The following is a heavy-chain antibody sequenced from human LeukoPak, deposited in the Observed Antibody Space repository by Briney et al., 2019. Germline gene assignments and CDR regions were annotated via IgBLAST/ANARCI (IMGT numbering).Heavy chain of an antibody. CDR3: ARDPYGTWYFDL. CDR1: GYTFNGFY. Sequence: GASVKVSCKASGYTFNGFYLHWVRQAPGQGLEWMGWINPNSGGTNYAQKFQGRVTMTRDTSISTAYMELSRLRSDDTAVYYCARDPYGTWYFDLWGRGTLVTVSS. J-gene: IGHJ2*01. D-gene: IGHD3-10*01. CDR2: INPNSGGT. V-gene: IGHV1-2*02.